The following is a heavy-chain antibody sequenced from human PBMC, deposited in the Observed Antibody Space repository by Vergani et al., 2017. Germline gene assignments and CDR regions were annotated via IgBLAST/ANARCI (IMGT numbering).Heavy chain of an antibody. V-gene: IGHV3-23*01. CDR1: GFTFSSYA. J-gene: IGHJ6*03. Sequence: EVQLLESGGGLVQPGGSLRLSCAASGFTFSSYAMSWVRQAPGKGLEWVSVISTSGGSTNYADSVKGRFTISRDNSKNTLYLQMSRLRAEDTAVYYCAKFGRVGTSSGNYYYYMDVWGKGTMVTVSS. CDR2: ISTSGGST. D-gene: IGHD3-10*01. CDR3: AKFGRVGTSSGNYYYYMDV.